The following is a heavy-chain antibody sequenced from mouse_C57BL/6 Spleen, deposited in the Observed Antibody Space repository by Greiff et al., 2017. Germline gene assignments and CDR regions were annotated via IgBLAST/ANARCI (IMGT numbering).Heavy chain of an antibody. Sequence: LVESGAELARPGASVKLSCKASGYTFTSYGISWVKQRTGQGLEWIGNIYPSDSETHYNQKFKDKATLTVDKSSSTAYMQLSSLTSEDSAVYYCARSGYGSSYGFAYWGQGTLVTVSA. CDR3: ARSGYGSSYGFAY. CDR1: GYTFTSYG. J-gene: IGHJ3*01. D-gene: IGHD1-1*01. CDR2: IYPSDSET. V-gene: IGHV1-61*01.